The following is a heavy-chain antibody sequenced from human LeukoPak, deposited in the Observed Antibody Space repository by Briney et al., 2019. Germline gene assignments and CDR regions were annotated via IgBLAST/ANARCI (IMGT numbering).Heavy chain of an antibody. J-gene: IGHJ4*02. V-gene: IGHV3-13*01. CDR3: ARAGQVLRFLEWLLWGDY. CDR1: GFTFSSYD. D-gene: IGHD3-3*01. Sequence: GGSLRLSCAASGFTFSSYDMHWVRQATGKGLEWVSGIGTAGGTYYPGSVKGRFTISRENAKNSLYLQMNSLRAGDTAVYYCARAGQVLRFLEWLLWGDYWGQGTLVTVSS. CDR2: IGTAGGT.